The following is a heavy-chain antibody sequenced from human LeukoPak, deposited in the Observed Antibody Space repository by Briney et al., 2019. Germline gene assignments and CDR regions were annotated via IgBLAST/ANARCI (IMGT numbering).Heavy chain of an antibody. CDR3: ARDNDHYDILTGYLSY. Sequence: GGSLRLSCAASEFSVGSNYMTWVRQAPGKGLEWVSLIYSGGSTYYADSVKGRFTISRDNSKNTLYLQMNSLRAEDTAVYYCARDNDHYDILTGYLSYWGQGTLVTVSS. D-gene: IGHD3-9*01. CDR1: EFSVGSNY. CDR2: IYSGGST. J-gene: IGHJ4*02. V-gene: IGHV3-66*02.